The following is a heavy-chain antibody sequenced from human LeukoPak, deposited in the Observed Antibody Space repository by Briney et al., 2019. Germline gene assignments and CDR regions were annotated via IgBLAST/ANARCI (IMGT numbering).Heavy chain of an antibody. CDR3: ARVAISTVTVDY. CDR1: GGSFSGYY. J-gene: IGHJ4*02. D-gene: IGHD4-11*01. V-gene: IGHV4-34*01. CDR2: INHSGST. Sequence: SETLSLACAVYGGSFSGYYWSLIRQPPGKGLEWIGEINHSGSTNYNPSLKSRVTISVDTSKNQFSLKLSSVTAADTAVYYCARVAISTVTVDYWGQGTLVTVSS.